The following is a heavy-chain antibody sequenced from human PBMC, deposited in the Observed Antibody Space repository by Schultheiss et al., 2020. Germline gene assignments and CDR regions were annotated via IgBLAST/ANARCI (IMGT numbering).Heavy chain of an antibody. V-gene: IGHV3-23*01. Sequence: GGSLRLSCAASGFTFSSYAMSWVRQAPGKGLEWVSGISGIGGTTYYADSVKGRFTISRDNSKNTLYLQMNRLRAEDTAVYYCAKDRYDSSGLDYWGKGTLVTVSS. CDR1: GFTFSSYA. J-gene: IGHJ4*02. D-gene: IGHD3-22*01. CDR3: AKDRYDSSGLDY. CDR2: ISGIGGTT.